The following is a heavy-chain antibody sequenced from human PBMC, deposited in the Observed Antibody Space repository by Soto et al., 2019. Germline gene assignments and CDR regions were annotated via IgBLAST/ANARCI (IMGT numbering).Heavy chain of an antibody. D-gene: IGHD2-21*02. V-gene: IGHV3-72*01. Sequence: GGSLRLSCAASGFTFSDHYMDWVRQAPGKGLEWVGRTRNKANSYTTEYAASVKGRFTISRDDSKNSLYLQMNSLKTEDTAVYYCARMTRDAFDIWGQGTMVTVSS. CDR3: ARMTRDAFDI. CDR2: TRNKANSYTT. CDR1: GFTFSDHY. J-gene: IGHJ3*02.